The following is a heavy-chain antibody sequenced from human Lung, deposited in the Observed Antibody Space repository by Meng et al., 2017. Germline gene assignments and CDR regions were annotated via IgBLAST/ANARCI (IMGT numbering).Heavy chain of an antibody. D-gene: IGHD6-13*01. CDR3: ARDEDISAAGKLFGDY. V-gene: IGHV1-2*06. Sequence: QVQLGQSGPEVKTPGAPVKAPCKASGYTFPDYWLHWVRRAPGQGLEWMGRINPKSGDTHYAQRFQGRVTMTGDTSISTAYMGLSGLRSDDTAMYYCARDEDISAAGKLFGDYWGQGTLVTVSS. J-gene: IGHJ4*02. CDR1: GYTFPDYW. CDR2: INPKSGDT.